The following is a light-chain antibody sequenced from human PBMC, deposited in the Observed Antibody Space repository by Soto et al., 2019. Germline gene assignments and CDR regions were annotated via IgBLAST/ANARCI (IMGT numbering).Light chain of an antibody. CDR1: QSISSY. CDR3: QQSYSTPIT. V-gene: IGKV1-39*01. CDR2: AAS. J-gene: IGKJ5*01. Sequence: IQMTQSPSSLSASVGDRVTITCRASQSISSYLNWYQQKPGKAPKLLIYAASSLQSGVPSRFSGSGSWTDFTLTISSLQPEDFATYYCQQSYSTPITFGQGTLLEIK.